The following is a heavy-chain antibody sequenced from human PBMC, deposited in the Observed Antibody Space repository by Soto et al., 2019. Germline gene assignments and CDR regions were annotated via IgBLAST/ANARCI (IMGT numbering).Heavy chain of an antibody. CDR1: GGSVSSGNYY. CDR2: FYYTGST. Sequence: PSETLSLTCTVSGGSVSSGNYYWSWIRQPPGKGLEWIGYFYYTGSTNYNPSLKSRVTISIDASKNQFSLRLSSVTAADTAVYYCVRSMHYSDGSNYSPFDYWGQGTLVTVSS. V-gene: IGHV4-61*01. J-gene: IGHJ4*02. D-gene: IGHD3-22*01. CDR3: VRSMHYSDGSNYSPFDY.